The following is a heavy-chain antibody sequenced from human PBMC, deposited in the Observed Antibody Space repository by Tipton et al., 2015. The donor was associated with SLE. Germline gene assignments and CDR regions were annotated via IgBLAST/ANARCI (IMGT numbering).Heavy chain of an antibody. J-gene: IGHJ4*02. Sequence: SLRLSCAASGFTFSSYSMNWVRQAPGKGLEWVSYISSSSSTIYYADSVKGRFTISRDNAKNSLYLQMNSLRAEDTAVYYCAGDEYSWGFDYWGQGPRVPVSS. D-gene: IGHD2-15*01. V-gene: IGHV3-48*01. CDR2: ISSSSSTI. CDR3: AGDEYSWGFDY. CDR1: GFTFSSYS.